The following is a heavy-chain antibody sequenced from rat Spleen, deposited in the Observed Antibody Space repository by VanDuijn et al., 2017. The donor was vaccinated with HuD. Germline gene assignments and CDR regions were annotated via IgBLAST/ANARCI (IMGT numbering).Heavy chain of an antibody. CDR3: AKETGYNSCFDY. J-gene: IGHJ2*01. D-gene: IGHD1-4*01. CDR1: GFTFNNYW. CDR2: ITNASGRT. V-gene: IGHV5-31*01. Sequence: EVQLVESGGGLVQPGGSLKLSCVASGFTFNNYWMTWIRQAPGKGLEWVASITNASGRTYYPDSVKGRFTISRDTAQNTLYLQMNSLRSEDTATYYCAKETGYNSCFDYWGQGVMVTVSS.